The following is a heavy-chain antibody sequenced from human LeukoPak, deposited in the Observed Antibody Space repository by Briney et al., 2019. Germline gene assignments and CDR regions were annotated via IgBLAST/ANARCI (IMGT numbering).Heavy chain of an antibody. CDR2: INHSGST. CDR3: ARVWDGYNYSNEY. D-gene: IGHD5-24*01. J-gene: IGHJ4*02. Sequence: SETLSLTCAVYGGPFSGYYWSWIRQPPGKGLEWIGEINHSGSTNYNPSLKSRVTISVDTSKSQFSLKLSSVTAADTAVYYCARVWDGYNYSNEYWGQGTLVTVSS. CDR1: GGPFSGYY. V-gene: IGHV4-34*01.